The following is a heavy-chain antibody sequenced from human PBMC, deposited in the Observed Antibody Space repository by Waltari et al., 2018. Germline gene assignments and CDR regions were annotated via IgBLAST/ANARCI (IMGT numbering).Heavy chain of an antibody. J-gene: IGHJ3*02. V-gene: IGHV2-5*01. Sequence: QITLKESGPTLVKPTQTLTLTCTFSGFSLSTSGVGVGWIRQPPGKALEWLALIYWNDDKRYSPSLKSRLTITKDTSKNQVVLTMTNMDPVDTATYYCAHRSYYGSGSYSDAFDIWGQGTMVTVSS. CDR2: IYWNDDK. CDR3: AHRSYYGSGSYSDAFDI. CDR1: GFSLSTSGVG. D-gene: IGHD3-10*01.